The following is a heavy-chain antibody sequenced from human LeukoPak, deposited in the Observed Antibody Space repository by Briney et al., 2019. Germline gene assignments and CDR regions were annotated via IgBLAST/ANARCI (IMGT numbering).Heavy chain of an antibody. CDR1: GYSFTSYW. J-gene: IGHJ4*02. Sequence: KRGASLQISCKGSGYSFTSYWISGVRQLPGKGVEGMGRIDPSDSYTNYSPSFQGHVTISADKSISTAYLQWSSLKASDTAMYYCARQAGSGSYYDYWGQGTLVTVSS. CDR2: IDPSDSYT. V-gene: IGHV5-10-1*01. CDR3: ARQAGSGSYYDY. D-gene: IGHD3-10*01.